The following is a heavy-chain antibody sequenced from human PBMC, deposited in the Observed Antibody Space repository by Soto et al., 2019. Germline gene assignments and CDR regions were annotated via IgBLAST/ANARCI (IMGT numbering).Heavy chain of an antibody. Sequence: PSETLSLTCTVSGDSITSRNWWSWVRQSPEKGLEWIGEIFHGGSTNYNPSLKSRVTISVDTSKRQFSLKLSSVTAADTAVYYCAREARGVISGMDVWGQGTTVTVSS. CDR3: AREARGVISGMDV. CDR2: IFHGGST. J-gene: IGHJ6*02. CDR1: GDSITSRNW. V-gene: IGHV4-4*02. D-gene: IGHD3-10*01.